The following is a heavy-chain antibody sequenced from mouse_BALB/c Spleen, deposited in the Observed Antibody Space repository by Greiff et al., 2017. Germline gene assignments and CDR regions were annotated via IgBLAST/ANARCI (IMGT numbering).Heavy chain of an antibody. CDR3: ARQGYYYAMDY. V-gene: IGHV5-12-2*01. J-gene: IGHJ4*01. CDR1: GFTFSSYT. CDR2: ISNGGGST. Sequence: EVHLVESGGGLVQPGGSLKLSCAASGFTFSSYTMSWVRQTPEKRLEWVAYISNGGGSTYYPDTVKGRFTISRDNAKNTLYLQMSSLKSEDTAMYYCARQGYYYAMDYWGQGTSVTVSS.